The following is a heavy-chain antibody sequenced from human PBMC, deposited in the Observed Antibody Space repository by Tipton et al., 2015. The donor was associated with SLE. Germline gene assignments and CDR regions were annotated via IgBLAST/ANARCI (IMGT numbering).Heavy chain of an antibody. J-gene: IGHJ4*02. V-gene: IGHV3-21*01. Sequence: GSLRLSCAASGFNFNAYFMNWVRQAPGMGLEWVATISDNSDKKHYADSVRGRLTISRDSADNSLYLQMDSLRAEDTAVYYCARPYCSSVRCYSFDTWGQGALVTVSS. CDR3: ARPYCSSVRCYSFDT. D-gene: IGHD2-2*01. CDR2: ISDNSDKK. CDR1: GFNFNAYF.